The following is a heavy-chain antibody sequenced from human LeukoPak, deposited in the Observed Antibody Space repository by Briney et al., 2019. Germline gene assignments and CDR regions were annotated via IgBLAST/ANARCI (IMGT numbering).Heavy chain of an antibody. CDR2: ISGSGGST. J-gene: IGHJ4*02. Sequence: GRSLRLSCAASGFTFSSYAMSWVRQAPGKGLEWVSAISGSGGSTYYADSVKGRFTISRDNSKNTLYLQMNSLRAEDTAVYYCAKQALYCSSTSCYIFRTWGQGTLVTVSS. CDR1: GFTFSSYA. V-gene: IGHV3-23*01. CDR3: AKQALYCSSTSCYIFRT. D-gene: IGHD2-2*02.